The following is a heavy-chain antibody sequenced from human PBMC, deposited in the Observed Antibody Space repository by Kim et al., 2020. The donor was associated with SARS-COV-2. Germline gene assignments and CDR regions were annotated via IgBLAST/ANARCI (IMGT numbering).Heavy chain of an antibody. V-gene: IGHV3-23*01. CDR1: GFSNYA. Sequence: GGSLRLSCAASGFSNYAMSWVRQAPGKGLEWVSGISGRDSSTYYTDSVRGRSTIARDNSKSTLDLQMNSLRAEDTAAYYCVKGLSCAVTDGLDIWGRGT. CDR3: VKGLSCAVTDGLDI. D-gene: IGHD2-21*01. J-gene: IGHJ3*02. CDR2: ISGRDSST.